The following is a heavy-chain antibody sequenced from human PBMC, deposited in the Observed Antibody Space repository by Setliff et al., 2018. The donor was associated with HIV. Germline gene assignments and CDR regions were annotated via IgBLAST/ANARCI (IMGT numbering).Heavy chain of an antibody. D-gene: IGHD4-17*01. V-gene: IGHV4-61*02. CDR2: IYTSGST. Sequence: SETLSLTCTVSGVSINTGSFYWNWIRQPAGKGLEWIGRIYTSGSTNYNPSLKSRVTVSADTSKNQISLRLSSVTAADTAMYYCVRDDYGYNGKGFDYWGPGTLVTVSS. J-gene: IGHJ4*02. CDR3: VRDDYGYNGKGFDY. CDR1: GVSINTGSFY.